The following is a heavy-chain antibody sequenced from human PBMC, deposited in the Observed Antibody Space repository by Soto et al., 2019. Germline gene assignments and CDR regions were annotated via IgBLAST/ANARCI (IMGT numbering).Heavy chain of an antibody. CDR1: GFTFSSYS. Sequence: EVQLVESGGGLVQPGGSLRLSCTASGFTFSSYSMNWVRQATGKGLEWVSYISSSGSTIFDADSVKGRFTISRDNAKNSLHLQMHSLRAEDTAVYYCAGVYDFWSEATLAYWGQGTLVTVSS. CDR2: ISSSGSTI. V-gene: IGHV3-48*01. CDR3: AGVYDFWSEATLAY. D-gene: IGHD3-3*01. J-gene: IGHJ4*02.